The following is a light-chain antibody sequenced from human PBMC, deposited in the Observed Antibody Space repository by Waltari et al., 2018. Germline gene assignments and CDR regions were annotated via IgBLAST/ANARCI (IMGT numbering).Light chain of an antibody. CDR2: GAA. V-gene: IGKV1-27*01. Sequence: DFPRTQAPSALSAPPADSVTITRRATQGINHHIACYQQKPAKVPKLLIYGAASWQYGVPARFSGSGFGTDFTLTLSNLQPEDGSAYCCGKYNSAPWTFGEGPK. J-gene: IGKJ2*01. CDR3: GKYNSAPWT. CDR1: QGINHH.